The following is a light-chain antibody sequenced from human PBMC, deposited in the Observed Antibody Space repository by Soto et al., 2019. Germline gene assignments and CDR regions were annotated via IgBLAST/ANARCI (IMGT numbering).Light chain of an antibody. J-gene: IGLJ1*01. CDR2: EVT. Sequence: SVLTQPPSPSGSPGQSVTISCTGTSSDVGGYNYVSWYQQHPGKAPKLMIYEVTKRPSGVPDRFSGSKSGNTASLTVSGLQAEDEADYYCSSFACRNTSGVFGIGTKVTV. CDR1: SSDVGGYNY. CDR3: SSFACRNTSGV. V-gene: IGLV2-8*01.